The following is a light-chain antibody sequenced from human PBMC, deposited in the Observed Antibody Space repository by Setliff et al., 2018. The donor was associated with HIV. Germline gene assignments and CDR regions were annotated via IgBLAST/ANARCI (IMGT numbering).Light chain of an antibody. CDR3: SSYTSSSTVVI. CDR2: EVS. CDR1: SSDIGGYNY. J-gene: IGLJ2*01. Sequence: SALAQPASVSGSPGQSITISCTGSSSDIGGYNYVPWYQLHPGKAPKLMIYEVSNRPSGVSNRFSGSKSVNTASLTISGLQAEDEADYYCSSYTSSSTVVIFGGGTKGTVL. V-gene: IGLV2-14*01.